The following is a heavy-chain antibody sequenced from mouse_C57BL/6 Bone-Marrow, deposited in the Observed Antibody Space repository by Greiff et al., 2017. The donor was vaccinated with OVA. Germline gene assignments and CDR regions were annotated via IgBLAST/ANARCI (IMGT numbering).Heavy chain of an antibody. J-gene: IGHJ3*01. CDR1: GFTFSSYG. CDR3: ARLVRAWFAY. V-gene: IGHV5-6*01. CDR2: ISSGGSYT. Sequence: EVQVVESGGDLVKPGGSLKLSCAASGFTFSSYGMSWVRQTPDKRLEWVATISSGGSYTYYPDSVKGRFTISRDNAKNTLYLQVSSLKSEDTAMYYCARLVRAWFAYWGQGTLVTVSA.